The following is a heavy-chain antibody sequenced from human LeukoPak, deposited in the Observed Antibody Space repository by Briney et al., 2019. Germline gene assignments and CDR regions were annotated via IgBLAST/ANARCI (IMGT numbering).Heavy chain of an antibody. CDR3: AKVGDGDYYFDY. D-gene: IGHD4-17*01. CDR2: IWYDGSNK. V-gene: IGHV3-33*06. J-gene: IGHJ4*02. CDR1: GFAFSSYG. Sequence: GGSLRLSCAASGFAFSSYGMHWVRQPPGKGLEWVAVIWYDGSNKYYADSVKGRFTISRDNSQNTLYLQMNSLRVEDTAMYYCAKVGDGDYYFDYWGQGSRVTVSS.